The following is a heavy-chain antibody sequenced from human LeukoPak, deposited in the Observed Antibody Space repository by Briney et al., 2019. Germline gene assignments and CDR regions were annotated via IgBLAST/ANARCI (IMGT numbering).Heavy chain of an antibody. CDR1: GGSISSGGYY. CDR2: IYYSGST. CDR3: ARLVKAPYGDYFDY. D-gene: IGHD4-17*01. Sequence: SETLSLTCTVSGGSISSGGYYWSWIRQHPGKGLEWIGYIYYSGSTYYNPSLKSRVTISVDRSKNQFSLKLSSVTAADTAVYYCARLVKAPYGDYFDYWGQGTLVTVSS. J-gene: IGHJ4*02. V-gene: IGHV4-31*03.